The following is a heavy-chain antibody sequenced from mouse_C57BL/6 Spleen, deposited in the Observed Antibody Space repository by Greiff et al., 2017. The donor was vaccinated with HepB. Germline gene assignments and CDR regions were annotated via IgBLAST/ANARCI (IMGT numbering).Heavy chain of an antibody. Sequence: EVKLQQSGPELVKPGASVKISCKASGYTFTDYYMNWVKQSHGKSLEWIGDINPNNGGTSYNQKFKGKATLTVDKSSSTAYMELRSLTSEDSAVYYCARDGYSSYLYFDVWGTGTTVTVSS. V-gene: IGHV1-26*01. CDR2: INPNNGGT. D-gene: IGHD2-3*01. CDR1: GYTFTDYY. CDR3: ARDGYSSYLYFDV. J-gene: IGHJ1*03.